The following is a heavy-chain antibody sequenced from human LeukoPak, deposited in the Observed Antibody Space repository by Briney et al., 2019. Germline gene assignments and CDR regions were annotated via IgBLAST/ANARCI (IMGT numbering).Heavy chain of an antibody. CDR3: VKAGQGCLDY. CDR1: GFTFSSYS. CDR2: ISSSSSYI. J-gene: IGHJ4*02. Sequence: GGSLRLSCAASGFTFSSYSMNWVRQAPGKGLEWVSSISSSSSYIYYADSVKGRFTISRGNAKNSLYLQMNSLRPEDTALYYCVKAGQGCLDYWGQGTLVTVSS. V-gene: IGHV3-21*04. D-gene: IGHD6-13*01.